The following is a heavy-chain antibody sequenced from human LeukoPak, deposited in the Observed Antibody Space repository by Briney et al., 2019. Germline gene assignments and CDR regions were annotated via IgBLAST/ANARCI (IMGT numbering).Heavy chain of an antibody. V-gene: IGHV3-9*01. CDR1: GFTFDDYA. CDR2: ISWNSGSI. D-gene: IGHD3-9*01. CDR3: AKVVHYDILTGYLKNDAFDI. Sequence: AGGSLRLSCAASGFTFDDYAMHWVRQAPGKGLEWVSGISWNSGSIGYADSVKGRFTISRDNAKNSLYLQMNSLRAEDTALYYCAKVVHYDILTGYLKNDAFDIWGQGTMVTVSS. J-gene: IGHJ3*02.